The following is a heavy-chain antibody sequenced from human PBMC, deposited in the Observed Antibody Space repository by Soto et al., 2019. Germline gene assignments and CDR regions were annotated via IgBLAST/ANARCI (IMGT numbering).Heavy chain of an antibody. CDR1: GFTFSSYA. D-gene: IGHD5-12*01. Sequence: GGSLRLSCAASGFTFSSYAMHWVRQAPGKGLEWVAVISYDGSNKYYADSVKGRFTISRDNSKNTLYLQMNSLRAEDTAVYYCAREREMATIDGAFDIWGQGTMVTVSS. CDR2: ISYDGSNK. V-gene: IGHV3-30-3*01. CDR3: AREREMATIDGAFDI. J-gene: IGHJ3*02.